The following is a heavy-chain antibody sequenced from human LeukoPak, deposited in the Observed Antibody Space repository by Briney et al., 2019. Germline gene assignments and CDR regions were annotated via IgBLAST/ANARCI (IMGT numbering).Heavy chain of an antibody. CDR1: GFTFSSYS. V-gene: IGHV3-48*01. D-gene: IGHD3-10*01. Sequence: PGGSLRLSCAASGFTFSSYSMNWVRQAPGKGLEWVSHITASGTAMFYADSVKGRFTISRDNAKNSLYLQMNSLRAEDTAVYYCAKGFGDGLNAWGQGTLVTVSS. CDR2: ITASGTAM. CDR3: AKGFGDGLNA. J-gene: IGHJ5*02.